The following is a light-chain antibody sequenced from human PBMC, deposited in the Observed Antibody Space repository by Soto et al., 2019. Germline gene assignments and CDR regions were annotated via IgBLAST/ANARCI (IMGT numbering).Light chain of an antibody. CDR2: GAS. V-gene: IGKV3-15*01. CDR1: QSVSSN. J-gene: IGKJ1*01. CDR3: QQHNNWPPWT. Sequence: EIVMTQSPATLSVSPGERATLSCRASQSVSSNLAWYQQKPGQAPRLLIYGASTRATGTPARFSGSGSGTEVTLTISSLQSEDLAVYYCQQHNNWPPWTFGQGTKVEIK.